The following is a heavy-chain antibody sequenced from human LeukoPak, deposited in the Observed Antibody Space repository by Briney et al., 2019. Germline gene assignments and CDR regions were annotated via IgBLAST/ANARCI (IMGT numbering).Heavy chain of an antibody. V-gene: IGHV3-23*01. CDR1: GFTFSSYA. Sequence: GGSLRLSCAASGFTFSSYAMSWVRQAPGKGLEWVSAISGSGGSTYYADSVRGRFTISRDNSRNTLFLQMNSLRGEDTAVYYCAKDAKRYDYVWGTYYFDYWGQGTLVTVSS. D-gene: IGHD3-16*01. J-gene: IGHJ4*02. CDR3: AKDAKRYDYVWGTYYFDY. CDR2: ISGSGGST.